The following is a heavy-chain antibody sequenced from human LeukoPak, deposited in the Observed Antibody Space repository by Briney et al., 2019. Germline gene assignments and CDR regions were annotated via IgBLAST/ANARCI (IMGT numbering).Heavy chain of an antibody. CDR3: AKRGPYDYVWGSYLYFDY. V-gene: IGHV3-23*01. D-gene: IGHD3-16*02. CDR2: ISGSGGST. J-gene: IGHJ4*02. CDR1: GFTFSSYA. Sequence: GGSLRLSCAASGFTFSSYAMSWVRQAPGKGLEWVSAISGSGGSTYYADSVKGRFTISRDNSKNTLYLQMNSRRAEDTAVYYCAKRGPYDYVWGSYLYFDYWGQGTLVTVSS.